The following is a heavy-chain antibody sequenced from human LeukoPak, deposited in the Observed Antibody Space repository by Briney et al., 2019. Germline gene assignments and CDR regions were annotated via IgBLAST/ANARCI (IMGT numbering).Heavy chain of an antibody. J-gene: IGHJ4*02. CDR2: IYYSGNT. V-gene: IGHV4-39*01. CDR1: GASISIISYY. CDR3: ARAYYDSRGYYYVYFDY. D-gene: IGHD3-22*01. Sequence: SETLSLTCTVSGASISIISYYWGWIRQPPGKGLEWIGSIYYSGNTYYNPSLKSRVTISVDTSKNQFSLKLSSVTAEDTAVYYCARAYYDSRGYYYVYFDYWGQGTLVTVSS.